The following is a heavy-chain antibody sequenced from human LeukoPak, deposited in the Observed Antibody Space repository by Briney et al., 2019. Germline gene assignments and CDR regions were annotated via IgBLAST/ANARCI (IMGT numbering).Heavy chain of an antibody. Sequence: SETLSLTCTVSGGSISSSSYYWGWIRQPPGKGLEWIGSIYCSGSTYYNPSLKSRVTISVDTSKNQFSLKLSSVTAADTAVYYCARHPPGAYYYDSSDFDYWGQGTLVTVSS. CDR2: IYCSGST. D-gene: IGHD3-22*01. CDR1: GGSISSSSYY. V-gene: IGHV4-39*01. J-gene: IGHJ4*02. CDR3: ARHPPGAYYYDSSDFDY.